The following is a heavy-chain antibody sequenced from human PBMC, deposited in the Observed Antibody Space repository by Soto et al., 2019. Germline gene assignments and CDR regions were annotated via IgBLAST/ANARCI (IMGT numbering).Heavy chain of an antibody. CDR2: IYYSGST. V-gene: IGHV4-59*08. Sequence: SETLSLTCTVSGGSISSYYWSWIRQPPGKGLEWIGYIYYSGSTNYNPSLKSRVTISVDTSKNQFSLKLSSVTAADTAVYYCARRVGDGYKSGWFDPWGQGTLVTVSS. D-gene: IGHD5-12*01. CDR1: GGSISSYY. CDR3: ARRVGDGYKSGWFDP. J-gene: IGHJ5*02.